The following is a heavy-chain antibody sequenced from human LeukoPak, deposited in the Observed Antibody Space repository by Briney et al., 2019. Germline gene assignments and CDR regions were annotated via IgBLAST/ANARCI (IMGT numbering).Heavy chain of an antibody. CDR1: GFTFSSYG. V-gene: IGHV3-23*01. D-gene: IGHD2-15*01. Sequence: GGSLRLSCAASGFTFSSYGMSWVRQAPGKGLEWVSAISGSGGSTYYADSVKGRFTISRDNSKNTLYLQMNSLRAEDTAVYYCARVLRYCSGGNCYSGGLGYMDVWGKGTAVTISS. J-gene: IGHJ6*03. CDR2: ISGSGGST. CDR3: ARVLRYCSGGNCYSGGLGYMDV.